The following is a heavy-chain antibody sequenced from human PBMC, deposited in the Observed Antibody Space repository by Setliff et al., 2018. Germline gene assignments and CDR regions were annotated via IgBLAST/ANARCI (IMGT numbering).Heavy chain of an antibody. V-gene: IGHV1-18*01. J-gene: IGHJ4*02. CDR1: GYTFSDYI. Sequence: ASVKVSCKASGYTFSDYIINWVRQAPGQGLEWVGWISPYTGKTYFAQKLQGRVTLTTDSSTDTAYMELRSLRSDDTAIYYCARLVRYCTTTSCQRLSGGEYWGQGTLVTVSS. CDR2: ISPYTGKT. D-gene: IGHD2-2*01. CDR3: ARLVRYCTTTSCQRLSGGEY.